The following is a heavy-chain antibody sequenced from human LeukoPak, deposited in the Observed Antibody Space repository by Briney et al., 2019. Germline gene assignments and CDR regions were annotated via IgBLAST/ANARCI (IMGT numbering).Heavy chain of an antibody. CDR3: AKPRAMTTGVGRYFDL. D-gene: IGHD1-1*01. Sequence: PGGSLRLSCGASGFTFTSCAMSWIRQAPGKGLEWVSAISGGGENTYYGDSVKGRFTISRDNSKNTLYLQMNSLRAEDTATYYCAKPRAMTTGVGRYFDLWGRGTLVTVSS. J-gene: IGHJ2*01. CDR1: GFTFTSCA. V-gene: IGHV3-23*01. CDR2: ISGGGENT.